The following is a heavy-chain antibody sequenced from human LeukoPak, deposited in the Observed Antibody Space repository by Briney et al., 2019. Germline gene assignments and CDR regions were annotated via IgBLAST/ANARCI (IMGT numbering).Heavy chain of an antibody. V-gene: IGHV3-7*01. J-gene: IGHJ6*03. CDR3: AREEPWGSAYGDV. CDR1: GFIFSDYW. Sequence: QSGGSLRLSCTASGFIFSDYWMRWVRQAPGKGLEWVATIHKDGGEKWYVDSVEGRVTISRDNVRNSLYLQMNSLRAEDTAVYYCAREEPWGSAYGDVWAKGTTVTVSS. CDR2: IHKDGGEK. D-gene: IGHD1-14*01.